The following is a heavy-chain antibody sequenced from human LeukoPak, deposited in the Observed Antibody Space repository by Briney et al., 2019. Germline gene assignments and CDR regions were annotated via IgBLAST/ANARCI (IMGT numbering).Heavy chain of an antibody. D-gene: IGHD6-13*01. CDR2: INHSGST. J-gene: IGHJ4*02. V-gene: IGHV4-34*01. CDR3: ARGSLYSGSWCTPPFDY. Sequence: SETLSLTCAVYGGSFSGYYWSWIRQPPGKGLEWIGEINHSGSTNYNPSLKSRVTISVDTSKNQFSLKLSSVTAADTAVYYCARGSLYSGSWCTPPFDYWGQGTLVTVSS. CDR1: GGSFSGYY.